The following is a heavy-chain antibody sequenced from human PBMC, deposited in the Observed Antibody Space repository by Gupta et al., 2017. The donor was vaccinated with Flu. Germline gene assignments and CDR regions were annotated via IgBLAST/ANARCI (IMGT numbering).Heavy chain of an antibody. V-gene: IGHV1-2*06. D-gene: IGHD3-3*01. CDR1: YD. CDR3: ARGGSNWIFGGDCFYP. CDR2: INPNNGAT. J-gene: IGHJ5*02. Sequence: YDLQWVRQAPGQGLEWIGRINPNNGATNSAAKFQGRVTRTRDTSINEAYMEMNRLTSDDTAVYDGARGGSNWIFGGDCFYPWGQGSRVTVSS.